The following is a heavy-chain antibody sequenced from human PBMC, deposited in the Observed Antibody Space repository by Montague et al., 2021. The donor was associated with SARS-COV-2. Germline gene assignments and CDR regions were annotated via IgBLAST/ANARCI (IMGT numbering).Heavy chain of an antibody. CDR3: ARDSRTDFDWLFPDSGSYYYYMDV. Sequence: SETLSLTCTVSGGSISSYYWSWIRQPPGQGLEWIGYIYYSGSTNYNPSLTLRVTISVDTSTNQFYLKLSSVTAADTAVYYCARDSRTDFDWLFPDSGSYYYYMDVWGKGTTVTVSS. D-gene: IGHD3-9*01. V-gene: IGHV4-59*01. CDR1: GGSISSYY. CDR2: IYYSGST. J-gene: IGHJ6*03.